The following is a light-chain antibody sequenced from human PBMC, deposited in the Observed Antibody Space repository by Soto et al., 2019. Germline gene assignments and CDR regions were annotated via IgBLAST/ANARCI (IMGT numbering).Light chain of an antibody. V-gene: IGKV3-20*01. CDR3: QQYANSQYT. CDR2: GAS. J-gene: IGKJ2*01. Sequence: EIVLTQSPGTLALSPGEGATLSCRASPSVSSTYLAWYQQKPGQAPRLLIYGASSRATGIPDRFIVSGSGTDFTLTISIREPEDSAVYYCQQYANSQYTFGIGT. CDR1: PSVSSTY.